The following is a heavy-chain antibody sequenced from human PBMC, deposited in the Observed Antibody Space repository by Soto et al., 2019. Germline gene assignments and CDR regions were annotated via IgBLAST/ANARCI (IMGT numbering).Heavy chain of an antibody. D-gene: IGHD4-17*01. Sequence: GASVKVSCKASGYTFTGYYMHWVRQAPGQGLEWMGWINPNSGGTNYAQKFQGWVTMTRDTFISTAYMELSRLRSDDTAVYYCARGVAVTVTTPLDYWGQGTLVTVSS. CDR2: INPNSGGT. CDR1: GYTFTGYY. CDR3: ARGVAVTVTTPLDY. J-gene: IGHJ4*02. V-gene: IGHV1-2*04.